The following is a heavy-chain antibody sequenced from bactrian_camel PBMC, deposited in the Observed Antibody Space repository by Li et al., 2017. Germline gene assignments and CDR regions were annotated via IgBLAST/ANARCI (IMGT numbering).Heavy chain of an antibody. J-gene: IGHJ4*01. D-gene: IGHD6*01. CDR1: ETRYC. Sequence: HVQLVESGGGSVQPGDSLRLTCTFSETRYCMGWFRQPPGKDREMVASIDSIGTRRYADSVKGRFTIAKDNAKITLYLQIDSLKPEDTAMYYCAAARYRCLSDRASDYSYWGQGTQVTVS. V-gene: IGHV3S53*01. CDR2: IDSIGTR. CDR3: AAARYRCLSDRASDYSY.